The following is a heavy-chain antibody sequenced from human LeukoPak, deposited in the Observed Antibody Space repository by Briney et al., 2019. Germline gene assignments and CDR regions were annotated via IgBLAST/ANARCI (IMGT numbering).Heavy chain of an antibody. Sequence: ASVKVSCKASGYTFTSYYMHWVRQAPGQGLEWMGWINPNSGGTNYAQKFQGRVTMTRDTSISTAYMELSRLRSDDTAVYYCARGYCSSTSCHPGIIYYYYMDVWGKGTTVTISS. CDR3: ARGYCSSTSCHPGIIYYYYMDV. CDR2: INPNSGGT. D-gene: IGHD2-2*01. J-gene: IGHJ6*03. CDR1: GYTFTSYY. V-gene: IGHV1-2*02.